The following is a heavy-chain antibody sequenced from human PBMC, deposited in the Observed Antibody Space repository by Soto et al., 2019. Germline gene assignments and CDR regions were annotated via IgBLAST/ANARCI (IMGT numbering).Heavy chain of an antibody. V-gene: IGHV3-23*01. J-gene: IGHJ6*02. D-gene: IGHD3-10*01. CDR3: ASDEPDVIVSRPPDHHGRDV. CDR2: ITGNGTNA. Sequence: HLLESGGGLVQPGGSLRLSCVASGFTFDNYAMTWVRQAPGKGLQWVSVITGNGTNAFYADSVTGRFTISRDNSKNTLYLQMNSLSAEDTAVYYCASDEPDVIVSRPPDHHGRDVWGQGTMVTVSS. CDR1: GFTFDNYA.